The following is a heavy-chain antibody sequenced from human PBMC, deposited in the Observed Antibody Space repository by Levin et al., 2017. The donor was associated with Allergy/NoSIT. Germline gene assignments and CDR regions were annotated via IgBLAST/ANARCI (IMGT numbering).Heavy chain of an antibody. CDR1: GYTLSNLA. CDR3: ATVYDFPTGLDV. Sequence: ASAKVSCKVSGYTLSNLAMHWVRQAPGKGLEWMGGFDPENAITVYTQKFQGRVIMTEDTSTDTAYMELSSLTSEDTAVYYCATVYDFPTGLDVWGQGTTVTVSS. V-gene: IGHV1-24*01. CDR2: FDPENAIT. D-gene: IGHD3-3*01. J-gene: IGHJ6*02.